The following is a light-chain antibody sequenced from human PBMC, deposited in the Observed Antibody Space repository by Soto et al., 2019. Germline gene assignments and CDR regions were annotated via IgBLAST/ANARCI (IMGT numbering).Light chain of an antibody. CDR1: QSISTY. CDR3: QQSYSTPWT. J-gene: IGKJ1*01. CDR2: AAS. V-gene: IGKV1-39*01. Sequence: DIQMIQSPSSLSASVGDRLTITCRASQSISTYLNWYRQKPGKAPELLIYAASSLQSGVPSRFSGSGSGTDFTLTISSLQPEDFATYYCQQSYSTPWTFGQGTKVDIK.